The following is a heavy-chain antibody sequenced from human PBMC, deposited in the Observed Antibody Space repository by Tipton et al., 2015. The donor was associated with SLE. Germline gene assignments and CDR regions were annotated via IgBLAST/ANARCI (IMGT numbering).Heavy chain of an antibody. CDR2: INHSGST. Sequence: LRLSCAVYGGSFSGYYWSWIRQPPRKGLEWIGEINHSGSTNYNPSLKSRVTISVDTSKNQFSLKLSSVTAADTAVYYCARDLGLWFGEGGYWGQGTLVTVSS. CDR1: GGSFSGYY. J-gene: IGHJ4*02. CDR3: ARDLGLWFGEGGY. D-gene: IGHD3-10*01. V-gene: IGHV4-34*01.